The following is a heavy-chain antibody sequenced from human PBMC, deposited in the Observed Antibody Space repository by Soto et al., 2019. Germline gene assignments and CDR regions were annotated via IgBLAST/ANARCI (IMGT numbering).Heavy chain of an antibody. J-gene: IGHJ4*02. CDR3: AREVTVTTSDY. Sequence: ASGKVSFRASGYTFTSCAMHSVREAPGQRYEWMGWINAGNGNTKYSQKFQGRVTITRDTSASTAYMELSSLRSEDTAVYYCAREVTVTTSDYWGQGTLVTVSS. CDR1: GYTFTSCA. D-gene: IGHD4-17*01. CDR2: INAGNGNT. V-gene: IGHV1-3*01.